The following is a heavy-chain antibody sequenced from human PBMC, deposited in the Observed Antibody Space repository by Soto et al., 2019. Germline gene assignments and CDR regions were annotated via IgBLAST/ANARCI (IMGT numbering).Heavy chain of an antibody. V-gene: IGHV4-30-4*01. CDR2: IYHTGNT. CDR1: GGSVNTGDNY. CDR3: AREPLDGMDV. J-gene: IGHJ6*02. Sequence: HVQLHQSGPRLVKPSQTLSLECSVIGGSVNTGDNYWSWVRQSPGRGLEWIGYIYHTGNTVYNPALENRVTMSVDASKNQFSLTLTSVTAADTAVYFCAREPLDGMDVWGQGTNVTVSS.